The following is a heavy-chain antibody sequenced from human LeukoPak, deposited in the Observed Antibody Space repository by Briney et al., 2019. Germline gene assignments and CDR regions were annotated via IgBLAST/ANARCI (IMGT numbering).Heavy chain of an antibody. CDR3: ARDFPDHGEVGPTYCGGDCYDPDY. Sequence: ASVKVSCKASGDTFTIFYMHAVRQAPGQGLEWMGIINPSGGSTSYAQKFQGRVTMTRDTSTSTVYMELSSLRSEDTAVYYCARDFPDHGEVGPTYCGGDCYDPDYWGQGTLVTVSS. J-gene: IGHJ4*02. CDR1: GDTFTIFY. V-gene: IGHV1-46*01. D-gene: IGHD2-21*02. CDR2: INPSGGST.